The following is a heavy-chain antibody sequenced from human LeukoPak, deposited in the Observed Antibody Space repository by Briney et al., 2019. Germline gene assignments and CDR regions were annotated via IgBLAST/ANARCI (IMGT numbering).Heavy chain of an antibody. D-gene: IGHD5-24*01. V-gene: IGHV4-59*01. J-gene: IGHJ4*02. CDR3: ARDWGLQSQFDY. CDR2: IYHNGDS. CDR1: GDPFNGYY. Sequence: PSETLSLTCCVFGDPFNGYYWNLVRQPPGKGLQWIGYIYHNGDSNYNPSLKGRLTISVDTAKNQFSLKLTSVTAADTAVYYFARDWGLQSQFDYGAQGALVTVSS.